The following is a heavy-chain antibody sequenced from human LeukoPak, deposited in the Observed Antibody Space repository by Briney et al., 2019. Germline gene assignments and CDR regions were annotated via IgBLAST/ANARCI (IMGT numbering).Heavy chain of an antibody. V-gene: IGHV4-61*02. CDR3: ARGERPYDFWSGYIDAFDI. J-gene: IGHJ3*02. D-gene: IGHD3-3*01. Sequence: PSETLSLTCTASGGSISSGSYYWSWIRQPAGKGLEWIGRIYTSGSTNYNPSLKSRVTISVDTSKNQFSLKLSSVTAADTAVYYCARGERPYDFWSGYIDAFDIWGQGTMVTVSS. CDR1: GGSISSGSYY. CDR2: IYTSGST.